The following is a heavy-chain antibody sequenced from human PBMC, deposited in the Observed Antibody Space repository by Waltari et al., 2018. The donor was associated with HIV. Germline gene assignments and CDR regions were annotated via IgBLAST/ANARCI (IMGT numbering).Heavy chain of an antibody. Sequence: QVQLVQSGAEVKKPGASVKVSCKASGYTFTSYDINWVRQATGQGLEWMGWMNPNSGNTGYTQKFQGRVTMTRNTSISTAYMELSSLRSEDTAVYYCARGSAKGTGPYYYYGMDVWGQGTTVTVSS. D-gene: IGHD2-8*02. V-gene: IGHV1-8*01. CDR2: MNPNSGNT. CDR1: GYTFTSYD. CDR3: ARGSAKGTGPYYYYGMDV. J-gene: IGHJ6*02.